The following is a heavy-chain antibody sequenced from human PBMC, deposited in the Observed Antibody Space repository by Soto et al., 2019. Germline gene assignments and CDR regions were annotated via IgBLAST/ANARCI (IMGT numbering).Heavy chain of an antibody. Sequence: PSETLSLTCAIYGGSFSGYYWSWIRQPPGKGLEWIGEINHSGSTNYNPSLKSRVTISVDTSKNQFSLKLSSVTAADTAVYYCARSRGQILRYFDWLDPWGQGTLVPVSS. D-gene: IGHD3-9*01. J-gene: IGHJ5*02. CDR2: INHSGST. V-gene: IGHV4-34*01. CDR3: ARSRGQILRYFDWLDP. CDR1: GGSFSGYY.